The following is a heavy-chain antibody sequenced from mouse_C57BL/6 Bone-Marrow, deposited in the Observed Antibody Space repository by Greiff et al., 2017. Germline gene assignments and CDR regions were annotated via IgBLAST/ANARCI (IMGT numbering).Heavy chain of an antibody. J-gene: IGHJ1*03. D-gene: IGHD2-4*01. CDR2: IDPSDSYT. CDR3: ARGGDDYDGYFDV. V-gene: IGHV1-69*01. Sequence: QVQLQQPGAELVMPGASVKLSCKASGYTFTSYWMHWVKQRPGQGLEWIGEIDPSDSYTNYNQKFKGKSTLTVDKSSSTAYMQLSSLTSEDSAVYYCARGGDDYDGYFDVWGTGTTVTVSS. CDR1: GYTFTSYW.